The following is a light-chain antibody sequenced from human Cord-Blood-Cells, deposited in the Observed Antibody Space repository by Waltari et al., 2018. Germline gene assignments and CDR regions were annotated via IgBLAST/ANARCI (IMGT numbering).Light chain of an antibody. J-gene: IGLJ2*01. CDR1: SSDVGGYNY. CDR2: DVS. V-gene: IGLV2-14*01. Sequence: QSALTPPASVSGSPGQSITISCTGTSSDVGGYNYVPWYQQHPGKAPKLMIYDVSNRPSGVSNRFAGSKSGNTASLTISGLQAEDEADYYCSSYTSSSTFVVFGGGTKLTVL. CDR3: SSYTSSSTFVV.